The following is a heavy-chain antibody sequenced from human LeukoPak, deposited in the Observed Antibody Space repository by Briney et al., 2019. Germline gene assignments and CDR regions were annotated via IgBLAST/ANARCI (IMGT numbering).Heavy chain of an antibody. Sequence: PGRSLRLSCAASGWTFSRFGIHWVRQAPGKGLEWVAVISHDGRKQYSDSVEGRVTISRDKSKQTLHLQMNSMRVEDTAMYYCVMSSYETRGAYAVWGQGTKVIVSS. V-gene: IGHV3-30*03. D-gene: IGHD3-10*01. CDR2: ISHDGRKQ. CDR1: GWTFSRFG. CDR3: VMSSYETRGAYAV. J-gene: IGHJ3*01.